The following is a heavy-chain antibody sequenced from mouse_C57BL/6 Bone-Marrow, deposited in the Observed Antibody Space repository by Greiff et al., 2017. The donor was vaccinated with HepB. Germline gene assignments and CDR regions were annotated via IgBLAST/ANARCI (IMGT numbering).Heavy chain of an antibody. Sequence: EVMLVESGGGLVQSGRSLRLSCATSGFTFSDFYMEWVRQAPGKGLEWIAASRNKANDYTTEYSASVKGRFIVSRDTSQSILYLQMNALRAEDTAIYYCARDGSSSYAMDYWGQGTSVTVSS. V-gene: IGHV7-1*01. CDR2: SRNKANDYTT. D-gene: IGHD1-1*01. J-gene: IGHJ4*01. CDR1: GFTFSDFY. CDR3: ARDGSSSYAMDY.